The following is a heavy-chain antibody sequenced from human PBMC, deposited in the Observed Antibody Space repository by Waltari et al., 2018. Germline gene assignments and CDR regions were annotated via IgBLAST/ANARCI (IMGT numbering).Heavy chain of an antibody. CDR1: GGTFSSYA. J-gene: IGHJ6*02. D-gene: IGHD4-4*01. CDR3: ARDNYKRGYYYYGMDV. V-gene: IGHV1-69*08. Sequence: QVQLVQSGAEVKKPGSSVKVSCKASGGTFSSYAISWVRRAPGQGLEWMGRIIPIFGTAKYAQKFQGRVTITADKSTSTAYMELSSLRSEDTAVYYCARDNYKRGYYYYGMDVWGQGTTVTVSS. CDR2: IIPIFGTA.